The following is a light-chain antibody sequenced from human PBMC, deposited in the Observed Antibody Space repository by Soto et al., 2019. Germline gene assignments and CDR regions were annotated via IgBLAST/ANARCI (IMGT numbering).Light chain of an antibody. CDR1: QSVSSY. V-gene: IGKV3-11*01. J-gene: IGKJ1*01. CDR3: QQRSNWRPWT. CDR2: DAS. Sequence: EIVLTQSPATLSLSPGERATLSCRASQSVSSYLAWYQQKHGPAPRLLLYDASHRATGTPARFSGSGSGTDFTLTTSSLAHEDFAVYLCQQRSNWRPWTFGQGTKVDIK.